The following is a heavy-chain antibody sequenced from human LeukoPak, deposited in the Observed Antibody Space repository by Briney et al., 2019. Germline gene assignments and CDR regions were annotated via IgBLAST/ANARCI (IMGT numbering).Heavy chain of an antibody. V-gene: IGHV3-23*01. Sequence: GGSLRLSCTASGFTFSSHAMSWVREAPGKGLEWVSGISSSGGSTYYADSVKGRLTISRDNSQNTLYLQMNSLTDDDTAVYYCATGVEGCTGGSCYPWIYYWGQGTLVSVSS. CDR1: GFTFSSHA. CDR3: ATGVEGCTGGSCYPWIYY. D-gene: IGHD2-15*01. J-gene: IGHJ4*02. CDR2: ISSSGGST.